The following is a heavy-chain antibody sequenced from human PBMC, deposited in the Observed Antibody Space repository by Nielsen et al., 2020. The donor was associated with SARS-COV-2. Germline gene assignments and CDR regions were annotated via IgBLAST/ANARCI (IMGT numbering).Heavy chain of an antibody. CDR2: ISSSSSYI. J-gene: IGHJ4*02. CDR3: AKGDGNNWSPFLYLVY. Sequence: GESLKISCAASGFTFSSYSMNWVRQAPGKGLEWVSSISSSSSYIYYADSVKGRFTISRDNSKNTLYLHMNSLRADDTAVYYCAKGDGNNWSPFLYLVYWGQGTLVTVSS. CDR1: GFTFSSYS. D-gene: IGHD1-1*01. V-gene: IGHV3-21*04.